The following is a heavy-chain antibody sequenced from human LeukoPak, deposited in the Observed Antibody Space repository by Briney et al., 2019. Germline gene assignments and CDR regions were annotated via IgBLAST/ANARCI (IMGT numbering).Heavy chain of an antibody. V-gene: IGHV3-66*01. CDR1: GFTVSSNY. Sequence: GGSLRLSCAASGFTVSSNYMSWVRQAPGKGLEWVSVIYSGGSTYYADSVKGRFTISRDNSKNTLYLQMNSLRAEDTAVYYCAAVAARPAYYYYYYMDVWGKGTTVTVSS. CDR3: AAVAARPAYYYYYYMDV. D-gene: IGHD6-6*01. CDR2: IYSGGST. J-gene: IGHJ6*03.